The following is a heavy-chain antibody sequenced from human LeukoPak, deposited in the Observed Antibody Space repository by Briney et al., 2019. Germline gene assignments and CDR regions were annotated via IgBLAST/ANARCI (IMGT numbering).Heavy chain of an antibody. CDR2: INHSGST. J-gene: IGHJ4*02. CDR3: ASLYGSGSYAFFDY. D-gene: IGHD3-10*01. Sequence: SETLSLTCAVYGGSFSGYYWSWIRQPPGKGLEWIGEINHSGSTNYNPSLKSRVTMSVDTSKNQFSLKLSSVTAADTAVYYCASLYGSGSYAFFDYWGQGTLVTVSS. CDR1: GGSFSGYY. V-gene: IGHV4-34*01.